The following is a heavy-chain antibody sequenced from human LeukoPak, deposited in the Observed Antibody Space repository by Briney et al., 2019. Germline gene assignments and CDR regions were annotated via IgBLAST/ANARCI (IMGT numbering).Heavy chain of an antibody. V-gene: IGHV1-8*01. J-gene: IGHJ4*02. Sequence: ASVKVSCKASGYTFTSYDINWARQATGQGLEWMGWMNPNSGNTGYAQKFQGRVTMTRNTSISTAYMELSSLRSEDTAVYYCARGYCSGGSCSEGVDYWGQGTLVTVSS. CDR1: GYTFTSYD. CDR2: MNPNSGNT. CDR3: ARGYCSGGSCSEGVDY. D-gene: IGHD2-15*01.